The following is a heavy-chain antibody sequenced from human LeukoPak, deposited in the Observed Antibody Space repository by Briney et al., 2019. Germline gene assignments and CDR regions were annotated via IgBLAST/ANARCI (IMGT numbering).Heavy chain of an antibody. J-gene: IGHJ4*02. D-gene: IGHD1-7*01. V-gene: IGHV4-39*07. CDR2: ISYSGST. Sequence: SETLSLTCTVSGGSISSSSYFWAWIRQPPGKGLEWIGSISYSGSTYYNPSLKSRVTMSVDTSKNQFSLKLSSVTAADTAVYYCARLKNWNYVADYWGQGTLVTVSS. CDR1: GGSISSSSYF. CDR3: ARLKNWNYVADY.